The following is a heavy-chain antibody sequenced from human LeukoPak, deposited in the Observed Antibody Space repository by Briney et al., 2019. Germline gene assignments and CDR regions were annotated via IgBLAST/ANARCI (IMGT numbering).Heavy chain of an antibody. CDR2: ISAYNGNT. CDR3: ARKGYYDILTGPYYYGMDV. V-gene: IGHV1-18*01. J-gene: IGHJ6*02. D-gene: IGHD3-9*01. CDR1: GYTFTSYG. Sequence: ASVKVSFKASGYTFTSYGISWLRQAPGQGLEWMGWISAYNGNTNYAQKLQGRVTMTTDTSTSTAYMELRSLRSDDTAVYYCARKGYYDILTGPYYYGMDVWGQGTTVTVSS.